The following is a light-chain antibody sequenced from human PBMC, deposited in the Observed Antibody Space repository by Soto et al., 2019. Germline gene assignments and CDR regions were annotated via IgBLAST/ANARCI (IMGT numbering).Light chain of an antibody. Sequence: EIVLTQYPATLSLSPGERATLSCRASQSVSTYLAWYQQKPGQAPRLLIYDSSKRATGISDRFSGSGSGTDFTLTISSLEPEDFAVYYCQQRSNWPLLSFGGGTKVDIK. J-gene: IGKJ4*01. CDR3: QQRSNWPLLS. CDR1: QSVSTY. CDR2: DSS. V-gene: IGKV3-11*01.